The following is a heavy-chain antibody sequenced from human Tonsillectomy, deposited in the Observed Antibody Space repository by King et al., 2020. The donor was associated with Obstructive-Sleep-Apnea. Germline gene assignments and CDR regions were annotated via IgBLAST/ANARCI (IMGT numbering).Heavy chain of an antibody. D-gene: IGHD3-9*01. CDR1: GFTVSSNY. CDR2: IYSGGST. V-gene: IGHV3-66*01. CDR3: AREVEYYDILTGYYRSFDY. Sequence: QLVQSGGGLVQPGGSLRLSCAASGFTVSSNYMSWVRQAPGKGLEWVSVIYSGGSTYYAYSVKGRFTISRDNSKNTLYLQMNSLRAEDTAVYYCAREVEYYDILTGYYRSFDYWGQGTLVTVSS. J-gene: IGHJ4*02.